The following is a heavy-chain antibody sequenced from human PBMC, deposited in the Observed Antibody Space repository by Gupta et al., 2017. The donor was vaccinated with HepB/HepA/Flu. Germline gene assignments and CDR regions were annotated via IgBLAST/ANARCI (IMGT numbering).Heavy chain of an antibody. CDR1: GFTVSSNY. CDR3: ARGTWAVAGDY. D-gene: IGHD6-19*01. J-gene: IGHJ4*02. Sequence: EVHLVESWGGLVQPGGSLRLSCAASGFTVSSNYMSWVRQAPGKGLEWVSVLYDGGSTYYADSVKGRFTISRDNSKNTLYVQMNSLRAEDTAVYYCARGTWAVAGDYWGQGTLVTVSS. V-gene: IGHV3-66*01. CDR2: LYDGGST.